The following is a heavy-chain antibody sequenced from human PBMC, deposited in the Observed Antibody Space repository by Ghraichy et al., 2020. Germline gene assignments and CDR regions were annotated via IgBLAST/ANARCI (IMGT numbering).Heavy chain of an antibody. V-gene: IGHV5-51*01. D-gene: IGHD1-1*01. J-gene: IGHJ6*02. CDR2: IYPGDSDT. Sequence: GESLNISCKGSGYSFTSYWIGWVRQMPGKGLEWMGIIYPGDSDTRYSPSFQGQVTISADKSISTAYLQWSSLKASDTAMYYCARQGATTGTPYYYYYYGMDVWGQGTTVTVSS. CDR3: ARQGATTGTPYYYYYYGMDV. CDR1: GYSFTSYW.